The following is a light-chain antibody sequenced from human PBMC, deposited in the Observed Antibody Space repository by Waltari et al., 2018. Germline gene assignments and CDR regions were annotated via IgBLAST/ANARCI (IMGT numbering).Light chain of an antibody. J-gene: IGKJ1*01. Sequence: EIVMTQSPATLSVSPGDRATLSCRASQSVSSTLAWYQQKPGQPPRLLIYGASTRATATPARFSGSGSGTEFTLTISRLEPNDFAVYYCQQYGSSWTFGPGTKVEIK. V-gene: IGKV3D-15*01. CDR2: GAS. CDR1: QSVSST. CDR3: QQYGSSWT.